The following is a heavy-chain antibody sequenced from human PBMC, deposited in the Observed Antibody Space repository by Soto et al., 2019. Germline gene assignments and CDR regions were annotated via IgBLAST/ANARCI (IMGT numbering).Heavy chain of an antibody. V-gene: IGHV1-18*01. J-gene: IGHJ4*02. CDR2: INTGSGYT. CDR1: VYTFSNYP. Sequence: QVHLVQSGAGGKRPGSSLGASCRTSVYTFSNYPLSWVRQAPGQGLEWMGWINTGSGYTNYAHDRVTMTKDASTYTAYLEVTSLRSDDTAIYYCARDRVYTGGSDADYWGQGTLVTVSS. CDR3: ARDRVYTGGSDADY. D-gene: IGHD2-8*02.